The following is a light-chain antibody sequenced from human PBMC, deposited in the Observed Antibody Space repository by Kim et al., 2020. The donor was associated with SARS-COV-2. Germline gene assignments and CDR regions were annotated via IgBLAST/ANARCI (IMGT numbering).Light chain of an antibody. J-gene: IGKJ2*01. CDR2: KAS. CDR1: QGISSW. CDR3: QQYNNYLYT. V-gene: IGKV1-5*03. Sequence: DIQMTQSPSSVSASVGDRVTITCRASQGISSWLAWYQQKPEKAPNLLIYKASTLESGVPSRFSGSGSGTEFTLTISSLQPDDFATYYCQQYNNYLYTFGQGTKLEI.